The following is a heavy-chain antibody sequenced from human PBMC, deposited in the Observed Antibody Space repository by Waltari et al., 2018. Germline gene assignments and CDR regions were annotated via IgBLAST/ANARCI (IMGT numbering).Heavy chain of an antibody. CDR2: MNPNRGNT. J-gene: IGHJ4*02. CDR1: GYTFTSYD. D-gene: IGHD2-15*01. Sequence: QVQLVQSGAEVKKPGASVKVSCKASGYTFTSYDINWVRQATGQGLEWMGWMNPNRGNTGYAQKFQGRVTMTRNTSISTAYMELSSLRSEDTAVYYCARPACSGGSCYAGQDYWGQGTLVTVSS. V-gene: IGHV1-8*01. CDR3: ARPACSGGSCYAGQDY.